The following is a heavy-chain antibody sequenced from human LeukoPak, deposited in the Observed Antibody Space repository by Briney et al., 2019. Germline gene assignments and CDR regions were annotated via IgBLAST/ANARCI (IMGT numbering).Heavy chain of an antibody. V-gene: IGHV1-69*04. Sequence: GASVKVSCKASGGTFSSYAISWVRQAPGQGLEWMGRIIPILGIANYAQQFQGRVTITADKSTSTAYMELSSLRSEDTAVYYCARERRVGATDYYYGMDVWGQGTTVTVSS. CDR2: IIPILGIA. D-gene: IGHD1-26*01. J-gene: IGHJ6*02. CDR3: ARERRVGATDYYYGMDV. CDR1: GGTFSSYA.